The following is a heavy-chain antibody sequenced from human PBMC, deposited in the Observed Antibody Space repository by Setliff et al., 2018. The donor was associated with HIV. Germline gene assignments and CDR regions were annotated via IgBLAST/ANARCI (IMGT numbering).Heavy chain of an antibody. V-gene: IGHV5-51*01. Sequence: LGESLKISCKASGYSFTIYWIGWVRQMPGKGLERMGVIYPGDSDTRYSPSFQGQVTISADKSITTAYVQWSSLKASDTAMYYCATWTRAETSENFQHWGQGTLVTVSS. D-gene: IGHD4-17*01. CDR2: IYPGDSDT. CDR1: GYSFTIYW. CDR3: ATWTRAETSENFQH. J-gene: IGHJ1*01.